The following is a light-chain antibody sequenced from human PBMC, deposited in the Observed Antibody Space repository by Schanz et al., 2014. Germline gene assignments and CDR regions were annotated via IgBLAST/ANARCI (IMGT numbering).Light chain of an antibody. CDR1: QSISGY. V-gene: IGKV3-20*01. CDR2: DTS. J-gene: IGKJ1*01. Sequence: EIVLTQSPATLSLSPGERATLSCRTTQSISGYLAWYQQKPGQAPRLLIYDTSNRATDIPDRFSGSVSGADFTLTISRLEPEDFAVYYCQHYGSSSWTFGQGTKVEIK. CDR3: QHYGSSSWT.